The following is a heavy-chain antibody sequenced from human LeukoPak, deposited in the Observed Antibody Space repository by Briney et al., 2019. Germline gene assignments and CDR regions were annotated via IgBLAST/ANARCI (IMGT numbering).Heavy chain of an antibody. Sequence: GGSLRLSCAASGFTFSSYGMHWVRQAPGKGLEWVAFIRYDGSNKYYADSVKGRFTISRDNSKNTLYLQMNSLRAEDTALYYCARVRYCTNGVCHDFDYWGQGTLVTVSS. CDR2: IRYDGSNK. CDR3: ARVRYCTNGVCHDFDY. CDR1: GFTFSSYG. J-gene: IGHJ4*02. V-gene: IGHV3-30*02. D-gene: IGHD2-8*01.